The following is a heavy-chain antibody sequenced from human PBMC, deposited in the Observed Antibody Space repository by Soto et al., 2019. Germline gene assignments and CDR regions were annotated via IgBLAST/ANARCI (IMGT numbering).Heavy chain of an antibody. CDR2: IKQDGSEK. J-gene: IGHJ4*02. CDR3: ARGEGIAAAGMLYFDY. Sequence: EVQLVESGGGLVQPGGSLRLSCAASGFTFSSYWMSWVRQAPGKGLEWVANIKQDGSEKYYVDSVKGRFTISRDNAKNSLYLQMNSLRAEDTAVYYCARGEGIAAAGMLYFDYSGQGTLVTVSS. V-gene: IGHV3-7*01. CDR1: GFTFSSYW. D-gene: IGHD6-13*01.